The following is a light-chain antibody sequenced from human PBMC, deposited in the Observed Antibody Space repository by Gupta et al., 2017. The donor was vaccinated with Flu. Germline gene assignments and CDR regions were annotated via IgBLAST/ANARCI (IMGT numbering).Light chain of an antibody. CDR1: SSNIGAGYG. Sequence: QSVXXQPPSXSGAPGXRITISCTGSSSNIGAGYGVHWYQQLPGTPPKLLVYGNSNRPSGAPDRFSGSKSGTSASLAITGLQAEDEADYYCQSYDSSLSGSVVFGGGTRLTVL. CDR3: QSYDSSLSGSVV. J-gene: IGLJ2*01. V-gene: IGLV1-40*01. CDR2: GNS.